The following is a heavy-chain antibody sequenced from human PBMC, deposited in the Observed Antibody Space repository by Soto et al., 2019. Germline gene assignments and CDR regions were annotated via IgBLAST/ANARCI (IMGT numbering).Heavy chain of an antibody. D-gene: IGHD6-13*01. CDR3: TRDASRDSSARGWFDP. J-gene: IGHJ5*02. Sequence: PGGSLRLSRATSGFTFRSFTIDWVRQAPGKGLEWVSTISSNSAYIYYTDALRGRFTISRDNAKNSLHLQMNSLRAEDTAVYYCTRDASRDSSARGWFDPWGPGTLVTVSS. CDR1: GFTFRSFT. CDR2: ISSNSAYI. V-gene: IGHV3-21*01.